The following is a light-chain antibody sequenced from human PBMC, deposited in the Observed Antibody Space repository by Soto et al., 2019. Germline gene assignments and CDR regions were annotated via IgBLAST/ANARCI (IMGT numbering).Light chain of an antibody. CDR3: QQYGSTPPT. V-gene: IGKV3-20*01. Sequence: EIVLTQSPGTLSLSPGERATLSCRASQSVTSTYFAWYQQKPGQALRLLIYGATSRATGIPDRFSGSGSGTDFTLTISILEPADVAVYYSQQYGSTPPTFGQGTKLEIK. CDR2: GAT. CDR1: QSVTSTY. J-gene: IGKJ2*01.